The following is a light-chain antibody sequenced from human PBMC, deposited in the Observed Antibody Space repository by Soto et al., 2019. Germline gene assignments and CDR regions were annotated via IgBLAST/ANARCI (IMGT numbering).Light chain of an antibody. Sequence: DIVMTQSPDSLAVSLGERATINCKSSQRVLYSSSNKNYLAWYQQKPGQPPKLLIYWASTRESGVPDRFSGSESGTDFTLTISSLQAEDVAVYYCQQYYSTPWTFDQGTKVEIK. CDR2: WAS. CDR1: QRVLYSSSNKNY. V-gene: IGKV4-1*01. J-gene: IGKJ1*01. CDR3: QQYYSTPWT.